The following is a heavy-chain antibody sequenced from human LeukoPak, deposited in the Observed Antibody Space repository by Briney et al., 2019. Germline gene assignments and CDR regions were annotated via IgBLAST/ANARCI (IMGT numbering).Heavy chain of an antibody. CDR3: AKGTPYSSSWYRVAFDI. CDR1: GFTFSSYA. Sequence: GGSLRLSCAASGFTFSSYAMSWVRQAPGKGLEWVSAISGSGGSTYYADSAKGRFTISRDNSKNTLYLQMNSLRAEDTAVYYCAKGTPYSSSWYRVAFDIWGQGTMVTVSS. CDR2: ISGSGGST. J-gene: IGHJ3*02. D-gene: IGHD6-13*01. V-gene: IGHV3-23*01.